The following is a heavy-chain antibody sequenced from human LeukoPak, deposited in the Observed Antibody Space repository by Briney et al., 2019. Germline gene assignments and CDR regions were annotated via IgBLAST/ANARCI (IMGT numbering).Heavy chain of an antibody. J-gene: IGHJ3*01. CDR3: ASQLDFWSGNDAFDL. Sequence: ASVKVSCKASGYTFTSYDINWVRQATGQGLEWMGWMNPNSGNTGYAQKFQGRVTMTRNTSISTAYMELSSLRSEDTAVYYCASQLDFWSGNDAFDLWGQGTMVTVSS. D-gene: IGHD3-3*01. CDR1: GYTFTSYD. V-gene: IGHV1-8*01. CDR2: MNPNSGNT.